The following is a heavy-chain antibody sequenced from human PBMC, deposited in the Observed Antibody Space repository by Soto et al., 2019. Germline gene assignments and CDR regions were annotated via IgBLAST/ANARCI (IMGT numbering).Heavy chain of an antibody. CDR2: IYYSGST. CDR3: ATYSDMITFDY. CDR1: GGSISSSSYY. D-gene: IGHD3-16*01. J-gene: IGHJ4*02. Sequence: SETLSLTCTVSGGSISSSSYYWGWIRQPPEKGLEWIGSIYYSGSTYYNPSLKSRVTISVDTSKNQFSLKLSSVTAADSAVYYCATYSDMITFDYWGQGTLVTVSS. V-gene: IGHV4-39*01.